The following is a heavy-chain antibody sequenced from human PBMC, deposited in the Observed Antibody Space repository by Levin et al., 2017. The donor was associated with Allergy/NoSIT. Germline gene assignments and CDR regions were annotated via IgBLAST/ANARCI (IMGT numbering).Heavy chain of an antibody. Sequence: ESLKISCAVYGWSFSGYYWSWIRQPPGKGLEWIGEINHSGSTNYNPSLKSRVTISLDTSTNQFSLKLSSVTAADTAVYYCASAPPAAAAGPTRRKSLFDSWGHGTMVTVSS. CDR1: GWSFSGYY. CDR3: ASAPPAAAAGPTRRKSLFDS. D-gene: IGHD6-13*01. V-gene: IGHV4-34*01. J-gene: IGHJ3*02. CDR2: INHSGST.